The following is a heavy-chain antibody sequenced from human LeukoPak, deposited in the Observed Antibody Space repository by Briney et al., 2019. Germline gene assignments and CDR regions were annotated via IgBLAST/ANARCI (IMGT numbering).Heavy chain of an antibody. Sequence: GGSLRLSRAASGFTFSSYGMHWVRQAPGKGLEWVAVIWYDGSNKYYADSVKGRFTISRDNSKNTLYLQMNSLRAEDTAVYYWGREGWATPNCFAPWGQGTLVTVSS. D-gene: IGHD2-15*01. CDR3: GREGWATPNCFAP. CDR1: GFTFSSYG. CDR2: IWYDGSNK. J-gene: IGHJ5*02. V-gene: IGHV3-33*01.